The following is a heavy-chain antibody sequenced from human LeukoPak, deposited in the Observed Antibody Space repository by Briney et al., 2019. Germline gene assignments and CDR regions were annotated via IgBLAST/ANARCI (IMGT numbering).Heavy chain of an antibody. D-gene: IGHD1-26*01. CDR2: VIPIFGTA. Sequence: SVKVSCKASGGTFSSYAISWVRQAPGQGLEWMGRVIPIFGTANYAQKFQGRVTITTDESTSTAYMELSSLRSKDTAVYYCAIESGSYFGLRYFDYWGQGTLVTVSS. CDR3: AIESGSYFGLRYFDY. CDR1: GGTFSSYA. J-gene: IGHJ4*02. V-gene: IGHV1-69*05.